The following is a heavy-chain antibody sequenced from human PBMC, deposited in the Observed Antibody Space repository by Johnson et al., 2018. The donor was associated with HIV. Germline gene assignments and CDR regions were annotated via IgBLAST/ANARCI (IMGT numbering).Heavy chain of an antibody. J-gene: IGHJ3*02. CDR2: ISFDGNLK. CDR3: ASGVTPRAPLRI. CDR1: GLSFSNLG. Sequence: VHLVESGGGVVQPGKSLTLSCVSSGLSFSNLGIHWVRQAPGKRPEWVAVISFDGNLKKYADSVKGRFTISRDNTKNTVSLQMIILRPKDTGVYYCASGVTPRAPLRIWGQGTMVTVSS. D-gene: IGHD2-21*02. V-gene: IGHV3-30*03.